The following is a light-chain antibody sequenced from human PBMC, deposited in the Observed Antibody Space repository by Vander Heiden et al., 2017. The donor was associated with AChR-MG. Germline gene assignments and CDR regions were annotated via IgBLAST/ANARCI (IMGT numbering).Light chain of an antibody. Sequence: DIQMSQSPSALSASVGGRVTITCRASHGISNYLAWYQQKPGKVPKLLIYAASTLQSGVPSRFSGSGSGTDFTLTISSLQPEDVATYYCQKYNSAPLTFGGGTKVEIK. V-gene: IGKV1-27*01. CDR1: HGISNY. CDR3: QKYNSAPLT. CDR2: AAS. J-gene: IGKJ4*01.